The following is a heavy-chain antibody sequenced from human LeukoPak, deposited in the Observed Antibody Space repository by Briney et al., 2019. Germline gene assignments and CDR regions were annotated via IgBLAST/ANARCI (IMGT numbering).Heavy chain of an antibody. CDR3: ARGSGYYYDSSGGVYNWFDP. D-gene: IGHD3-22*01. CDR2: ISSSSSYI. V-gene: IGHV3-21*01. Sequence: GGSLRLSCAASGFTFSSYSMNWVRQAPGKGLEWVSSISSSSSYIYYADSVKGRFTISRDNAKNSLYLQMNSLRAEDTAVYYCARGSGYYYDSSGGVYNWFDPWGQGTLVTVSS. CDR1: GFTFSSYS. J-gene: IGHJ5*02.